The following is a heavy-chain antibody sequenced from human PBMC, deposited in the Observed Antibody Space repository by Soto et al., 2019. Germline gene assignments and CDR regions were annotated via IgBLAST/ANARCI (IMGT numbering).Heavy chain of an antibody. Sequence: QVQLVQSGAEVKKPGASVKVSCKASGYTFTSYAMHWVRQAPGQRLEWMGWINAGNGNTKYSQKFQGRVTITRDTSASTAYMELRSLRFEDPAVYYCASSHALYYYYGMDVWDQGTTVTVSS. CDR1: GYTFTSYA. D-gene: IGHD2-2*01. J-gene: IGHJ6*02. CDR3: ASSHALYYYYGMDV. V-gene: IGHV1-3*01. CDR2: INAGNGNT.